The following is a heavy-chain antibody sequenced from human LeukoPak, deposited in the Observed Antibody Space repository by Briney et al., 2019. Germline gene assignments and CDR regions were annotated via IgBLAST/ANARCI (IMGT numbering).Heavy chain of an antibody. CDR1: GFTFDDYA. D-gene: IGHD6-13*01. V-gene: IGHV3-9*01. CDR3: AKDIAAAGTGYFDY. Sequence: PGRSLRLSCAASGFTFDDYAMHWVRQAPGKGLEWVSGISWNSGSIGYADSVKGRFTISRDNAKNSLYLQMNSLRAEDTALYYCAKDIAAAGTGYFDYWAREPWSPSPQ. J-gene: IGHJ4*02. CDR2: ISWNSGSI.